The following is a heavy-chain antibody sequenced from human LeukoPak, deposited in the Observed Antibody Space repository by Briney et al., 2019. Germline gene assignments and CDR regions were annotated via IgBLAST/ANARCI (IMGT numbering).Heavy chain of an antibody. CDR1: GYTFTSYG. CDR3: ARDLNVLRYFDWLLGDAFDI. D-gene: IGHD3-9*01. Sequence: ASVKVSCKASGYTFTSYGIRWVGPAPGQGLEGVGWISAYYGNTTYAQKLQGRVTMTTDTSTSTAYMELRSLRSDDTAVYYCARDLNVLRYFDWLLGDAFDIWGQGTMVTVSS. CDR2: ISAYYGNT. J-gene: IGHJ3*02. V-gene: IGHV1-18*01.